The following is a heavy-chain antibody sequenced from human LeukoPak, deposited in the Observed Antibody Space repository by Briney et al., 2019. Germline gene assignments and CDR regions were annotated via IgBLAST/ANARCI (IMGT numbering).Heavy chain of an antibody. V-gene: IGHV3-23*01. J-gene: IGHJ4*02. Sequence: HAGGSLRLSCAASGFTLSSYAMTWVRQAPGRGLEWVSSVDGGGGGTYYADSVKGRFTISRDNSKDTLYLQMNGPRAEDTAVYFCAKQSAGSAAWYSLHYDFWGQGTLVTVSS. CDR1: GFTLSSYA. CDR3: AKQSAGSAAWYSLHYDF. CDR2: VDGGGGGT. D-gene: IGHD6-13*01.